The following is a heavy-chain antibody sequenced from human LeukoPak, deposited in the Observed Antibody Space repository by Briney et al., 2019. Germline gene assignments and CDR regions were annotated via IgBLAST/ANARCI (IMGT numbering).Heavy chain of an antibody. CDR2: FHYDGRT. CDR3: AKYEEGTMLDY. Sequence: PSETLSLTCTVSGASISRSGYYWGWIRQPPGKGLEWIGSFHYDGRTYYNPSLKSRVTISVDTSKSQFSLKLNSVTAADTAVYSCAKYEEGTMLDYWGQGTLVTVSS. J-gene: IGHJ4*02. V-gene: IGHV4-39*01. CDR1: GASISRSGYY. D-gene: IGHD3-10*02.